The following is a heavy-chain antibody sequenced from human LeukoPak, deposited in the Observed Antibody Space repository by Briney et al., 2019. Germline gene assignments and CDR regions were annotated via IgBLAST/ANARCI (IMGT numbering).Heavy chain of an antibody. Sequence: QPGRSLRPSCAASGMTFSRSGFHWVRQAPGKGLEWVAVISYEGRNMNYADSVKGRFTISRDNAKNTLALQMNSLRAEDTAVYYCAKDLAQPNLNYNYYGMDVWGQGTPVTVSS. CDR3: AKDLAQPNLNYNYYGMDV. CDR1: GMTFSRSG. V-gene: IGHV3-30*18. J-gene: IGHJ6*02. D-gene: IGHD2-2*01. CDR2: ISYEGRNM.